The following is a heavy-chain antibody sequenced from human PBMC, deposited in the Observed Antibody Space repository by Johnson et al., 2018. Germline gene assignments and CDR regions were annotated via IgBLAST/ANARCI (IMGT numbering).Heavy chain of an antibody. J-gene: IGHJ3*01. V-gene: IGHV5-51*01. D-gene: IGHD3-22*01. CDR2: IYPSDSDT. CDR3: ARQMNPRYYYDCSGYFGANGFHF. CDR1: GYSFTSYW. Sequence: EVQLVESGAEVKKPGESLKISCKGSGYSFTSYWIGWVRQMPGKGLEWMGIIYPSDSDTRYNPSFQGQVTISVDKSITTPYLQWSSLKASDTAMYYCARQMNPRYYYDCSGYFGANGFHFWGQGTLVTVSS.